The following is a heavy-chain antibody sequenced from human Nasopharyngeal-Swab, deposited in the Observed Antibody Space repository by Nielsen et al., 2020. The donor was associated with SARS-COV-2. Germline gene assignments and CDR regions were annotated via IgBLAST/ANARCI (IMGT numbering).Heavy chain of an antibody. J-gene: IGHJ6*02. V-gene: IGHV3-30*02. CDR3: ARDGLDYDFWSAYFMDV. CDR1: GFTFSSYG. Sequence: GESLKISCAASGFTFSSYGMHWVRQAPGKGLEWVAFIRYDGSNKYYADSVKGRFTISRDNSKNTLYLQMNSLRAEDTAVYYCARDGLDYDFWSAYFMDVWGQGTTVTVSS. D-gene: IGHD3-3*01. CDR2: IRYDGSNK.